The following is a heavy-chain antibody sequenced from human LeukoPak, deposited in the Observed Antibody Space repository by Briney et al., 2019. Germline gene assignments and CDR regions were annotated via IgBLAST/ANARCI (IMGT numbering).Heavy chain of an antibody. J-gene: IGHJ4*02. CDR3: ASEKYYYDSSGYYHRRGGFDY. D-gene: IGHD3-22*01. Sequence: GGSLRLSCAASGFTVSSNYMSWVRQAPGKGLEWVSVIYSGGSTYYADSVKGRFTISRDNSKNTLYLQMNSLRAEDTAVYYCASEKYYYDSSGYYHRRGGFDYWGQGTLVTVYS. CDR1: GFTVSSNY. V-gene: IGHV3-66*01. CDR2: IYSGGST.